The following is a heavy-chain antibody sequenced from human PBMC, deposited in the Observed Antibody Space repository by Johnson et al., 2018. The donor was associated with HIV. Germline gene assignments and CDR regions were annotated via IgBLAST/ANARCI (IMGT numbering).Heavy chain of an antibody. D-gene: IGHD1-26*01. V-gene: IGHV3-30*04. CDR2: ISYDGTNK. J-gene: IGHJ3*02. CDR3: ASEAGPDIVGAADDAFDI. Sequence: QVQLVESGGGVVQPGRSLRLSWVRQAPGKGLDWVALISYDGTNKNYADSVKGRFTISRDNAKNSLYLQMNSLRAEDTAVYYCASEAGPDIVGAADDAFDIWGQGTIVTVSS.